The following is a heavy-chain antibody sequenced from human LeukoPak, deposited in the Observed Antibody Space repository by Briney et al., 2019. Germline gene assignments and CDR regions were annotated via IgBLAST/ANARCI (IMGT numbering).Heavy chain of an antibody. CDR1: GYTFTSYG. D-gene: IGHD6-13*01. J-gene: IGHJ4*02. Sequence: ASVKVSCKASGYTFTSYGISWVRQAPGQGLEWMGWISAYNGNTNYAQKLQGRVTMTTDTSTSTAYMELRSLRSDDTAVYYCARDEAGAAAGEFDYWSQGTLVTVSS. CDR3: ARDEAGAAAGEFDY. CDR2: ISAYNGNT. V-gene: IGHV1-18*01.